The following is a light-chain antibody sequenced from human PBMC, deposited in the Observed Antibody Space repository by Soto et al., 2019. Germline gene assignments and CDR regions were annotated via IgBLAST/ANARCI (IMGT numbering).Light chain of an antibody. CDR1: SSNIGSGT. V-gene: IGLV1-44*01. CDR3: ASWDVTLNGLYV. Sequence: QSVLTQPPSASGTPGQRVTISCSGSSSNIGSGTVNWYQQLPGAAPKLLIYSNNQRPSGVPDRFSGSKSGTSASLAISGLQSEDEADYYCASWDVTLNGLYVFGTGIKLTVL. CDR2: SNN. J-gene: IGLJ1*01.